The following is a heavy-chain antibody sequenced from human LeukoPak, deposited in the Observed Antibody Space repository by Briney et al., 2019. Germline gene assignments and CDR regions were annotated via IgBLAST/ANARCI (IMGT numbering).Heavy chain of an antibody. Sequence: GGSLRLSCVASEFTFSAYGMSWVRQAPGTGLEWVSSISGSGSSIHYKESVRGRFTISRDNSKDTLFLQLNSLRVEDTAVYYCASEIRPNDYWGQGTLVTVSS. CDR3: ASEIRPNDY. V-gene: IGHV3-23*01. CDR1: EFTFSAYG. J-gene: IGHJ4*02. CDR2: ISGSGSSI.